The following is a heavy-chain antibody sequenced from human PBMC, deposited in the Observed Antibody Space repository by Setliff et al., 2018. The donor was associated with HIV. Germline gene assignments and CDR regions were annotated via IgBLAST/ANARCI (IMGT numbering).Heavy chain of an antibody. CDR3: ARPHSGRGGGAWFDP. V-gene: IGHV4-39*01. D-gene: IGHD6-19*01. J-gene: IGHJ5*02. Sequence: SETLSLTCTVSGDSITSGHYYWGWIRQPPGKGLEWIGNILSGRDTYYNPSLKSRVSMSVDTSKNQFSLRLTSVTAADTAVYFRARPHSGRGGGAWFDPWGQGTLVTVSS. CDR1: GDSITSGHYY. CDR2: ILSGRDT.